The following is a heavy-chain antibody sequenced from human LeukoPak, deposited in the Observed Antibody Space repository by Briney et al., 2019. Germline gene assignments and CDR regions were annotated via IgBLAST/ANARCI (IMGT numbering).Heavy chain of an antibody. V-gene: IGHV3-23*01. D-gene: IGHD6-19*01. CDR1: GFTFSNYA. CDR3: AKERFSSGWYREYFFDY. Sequence: GGSLRPSCAASGFTFSNYAMSWVRQAPGKGLEWVSGISGSGDSTYYADSVKGRFTISGDNSKNTLYLQMNSLRAEDTAIYYCAKERFSSGWYREYFFDYWGPGSLVTVSS. CDR2: ISGSGDST. J-gene: IGHJ4*02.